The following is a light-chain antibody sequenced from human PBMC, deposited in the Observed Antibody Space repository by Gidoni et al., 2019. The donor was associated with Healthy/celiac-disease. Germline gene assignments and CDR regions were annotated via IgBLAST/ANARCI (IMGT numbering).Light chain of an antibody. V-gene: IGKV3-20*01. CDR2: GAS. J-gene: IGKJ3*01. CDR1: QSVSSSY. Sequence: EIVLTQSPGPLSLSPGERATLSCRASQSVSSSYLAWYQQKPGQAPRLLIYGASSRATGSPDRFSGRGSGTDFTLTISRLEPEDFAVYYCQQYGSSPTTFGPGTKVDIK. CDR3: QQYGSSPTT.